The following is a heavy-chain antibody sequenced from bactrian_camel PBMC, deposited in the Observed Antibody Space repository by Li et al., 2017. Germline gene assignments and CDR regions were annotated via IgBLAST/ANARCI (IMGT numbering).Heavy chain of an antibody. CDR1: RYTYNNNC. V-gene: IGHV3S40*01. CDR3: AAGKASRLFTYCIAGADGSDS. CDR2: MYTGSGNT. J-gene: IGHJ6*01. Sequence: VQLVESGGGSVQAGGSLTLSCAAGRYTYNNNCMGWFRQAPGKEREGVARMYTGSGNTYYADSVKGRFTISQDNAKNTVYLQMDSLKPEDTAMYYCAAGKASRLFTYCIAGADGSDSWGQGTQVTVS. D-gene: IGHD1*01.